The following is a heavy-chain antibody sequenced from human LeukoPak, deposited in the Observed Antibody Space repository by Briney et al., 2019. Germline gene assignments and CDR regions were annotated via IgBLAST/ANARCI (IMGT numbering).Heavy chain of an antibody. D-gene: IGHD2-15*01. Sequence: GGSLRLSCAASGFTFSSYAMSWVRQAPGKGLEWVSGISGSGGSTYYADSVKGRFTISRDNSKNTLYLQMNGLRAEDAAVYSCAKYCSGGNCYSGLYWGQGTLVTVSS. CDR2: ISGSGGST. V-gene: IGHV3-23*01. J-gene: IGHJ4*02. CDR1: GFTFSSYA. CDR3: AKYCSGGNCYSGLY.